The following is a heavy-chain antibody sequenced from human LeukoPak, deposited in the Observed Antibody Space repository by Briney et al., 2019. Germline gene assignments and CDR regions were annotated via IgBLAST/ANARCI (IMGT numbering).Heavy chain of an antibody. CDR3: ARAWLGMDV. CDR2: IYHSGST. V-gene: IGHV4-30-2*01. Sequence: PSETLSLTCAVSGGSISSGGYSWSWIRQPPGKGLEWIGYIYHSGSTNYNPSLKSRVTISVDTSKNQFSLKLSSVTAADTAVYYCARAWLGMDVWGQGTTVTVSS. CDR1: GGSISSGGYS. D-gene: IGHD5-12*01. J-gene: IGHJ6*02.